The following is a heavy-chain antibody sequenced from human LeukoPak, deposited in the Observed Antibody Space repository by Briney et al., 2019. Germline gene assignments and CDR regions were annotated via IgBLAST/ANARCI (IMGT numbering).Heavy chain of an antibody. CDR2: IYTSGST. D-gene: IGHD1-26*01. Sequence: SETLSLTCTVSGGSISSYYWSWIRQPPGKGLEWIGYIYTSGSTNYNPSLKSRVTISVDTSKNQFSLKLSSVTAADTAVYYCARSKGRWELNFDYWGQGTLVTVSS. CDR1: GGSISSYY. CDR3: ARSKGRWELNFDY. V-gene: IGHV4-4*09. J-gene: IGHJ4*02.